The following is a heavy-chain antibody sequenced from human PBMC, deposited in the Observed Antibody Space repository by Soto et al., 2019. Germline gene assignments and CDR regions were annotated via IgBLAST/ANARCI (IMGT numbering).Heavy chain of an antibody. D-gene: IGHD3-22*01. CDR1: GFTFSRYW. V-gene: IGHV3-74*01. CDR3: VSSFCDLDSRPPCDR. J-gene: IGHJ5*02. CDR2: INTDESTL. Sequence: EVPLVESGGGLVQPGGSLRLSFVASGFTFSRYWMHWVRQAPGKGLVWVSRINTDESTLSYADSVEGRFTISRDNARNTLYLQMDSLRAEDTAIYFCVSSFCDLDSRPPCDRCGEGTPVTVSS.